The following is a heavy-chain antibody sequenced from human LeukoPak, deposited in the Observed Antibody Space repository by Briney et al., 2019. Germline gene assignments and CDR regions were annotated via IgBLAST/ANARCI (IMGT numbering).Heavy chain of an antibody. CDR1: GFTFSSNQ. CDR2: IYSGGTT. CDR3: AREGTRGYSDY. J-gene: IGHJ4*02. V-gene: IGHV3-53*01. Sequence: GGSLRLSCAASGFTFSSNQMSWVRQAPGKGLEWVSVIYSGGTTYYADSVKGRFTISRDNSKNTVYLQMNSLRAEDTAVYYCAREGTRGYSDYWGQGTLVTVSS. D-gene: IGHD5-24*01.